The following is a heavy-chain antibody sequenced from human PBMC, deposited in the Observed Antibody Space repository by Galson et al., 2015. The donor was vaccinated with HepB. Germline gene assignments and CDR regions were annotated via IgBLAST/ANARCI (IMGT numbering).Heavy chain of an antibody. CDR3: ARGRGYYDILTGYK. Sequence: SLRLSCAASGFTFSSYAMHWVRQAPGKGLEWLTLISYDESNKYYADSVKGRFTISRDNSKNTLYLQMNSVRTEDTAVYYCARGRGYYDILTGYKWGQGTLVTVSS. V-gene: IGHV3-30*04. CDR1: GFTFSSYA. CDR2: ISYDESNK. D-gene: IGHD3-9*01. J-gene: IGHJ4*02.